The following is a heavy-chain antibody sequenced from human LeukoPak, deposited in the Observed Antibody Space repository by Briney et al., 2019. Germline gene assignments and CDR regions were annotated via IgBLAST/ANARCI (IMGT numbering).Heavy chain of an antibody. CDR2: IYHTGST. CDR3: ARLQYCSGTSCYWFDP. CDR1: SGSISSGLYS. Sequence: SETLSLTCTVSSGSISSGLYSWSWIRQPLGKGLEWIGYIYHTGSTYYNPSLKSRVTISVDTSKNQFSLRLSSVTAADTAVYYCARLQYCSGTSCYWFDPWGQGTLVTVSS. J-gene: IGHJ5*02. D-gene: IGHD2-2*01. V-gene: IGHV4-30-2*01.